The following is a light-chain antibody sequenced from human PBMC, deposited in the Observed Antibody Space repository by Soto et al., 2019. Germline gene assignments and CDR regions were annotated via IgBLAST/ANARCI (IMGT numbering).Light chain of an antibody. CDR2: YDS. CDR1: DIGSKT. CDR3: QVRDSSTDYWV. J-gene: IGLJ3*02. V-gene: IGLV3-21*04. Sequence: SYELTQPPSVSVAPGKTATITCGGADIGSKTVHWYRQKPGQAPVLVIYYDSDRAPGIPERISGSNSGNTATLTITRVEGGDEADYYCQVRDSSTDYWVFGGGTKLTVL.